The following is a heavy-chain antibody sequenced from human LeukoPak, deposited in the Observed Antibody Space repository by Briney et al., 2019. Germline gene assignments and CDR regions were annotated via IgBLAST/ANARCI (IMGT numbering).Heavy chain of an antibody. D-gene: IGHD2-2*01. CDR1: GGTFSSYA. J-gene: IGHJ3*02. V-gene: IGHV1-69*01. CDR3: VRLLISSSTLNAFDI. CDR2: IIPIFDTA. Sequence: SVKVSCKASGGTFSSYAISWVRQAPGQGLEWMGGIIPIFDTANYAQSFQGRVTFTADESTSTAYMELSSLRSEDTAVYYCVRLLISSSTLNAFDIWGRGTMVTVSS.